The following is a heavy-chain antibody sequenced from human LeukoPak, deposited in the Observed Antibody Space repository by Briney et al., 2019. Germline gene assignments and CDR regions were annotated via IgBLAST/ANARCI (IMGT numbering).Heavy chain of an antibody. Sequence: GGSLRLSCAASGFTFSDYYMSWIRQAPGKGLEWVSYISGSASTIYYADSVKGRFTISRDNSKNTMYLQMSSLRAEDTAVYYCAKAHIGFKDRIAVAAVLDYWGQGSLVTVSS. V-gene: IGHV3-11*01. CDR1: GFTFSDYY. D-gene: IGHD6-19*01. CDR3: AKAHIGFKDRIAVAAVLDY. CDR2: ISGSASTI. J-gene: IGHJ4*02.